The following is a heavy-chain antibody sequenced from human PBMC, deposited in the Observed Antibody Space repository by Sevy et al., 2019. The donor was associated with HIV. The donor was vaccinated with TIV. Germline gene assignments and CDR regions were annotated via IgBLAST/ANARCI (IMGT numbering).Heavy chain of an antibody. Sequence: SETLSLTCAVHDGSFSGYYWNWIRQLPGKGLEWIGYIYHTGNTYYNPSLKSRITISLDRSKNQFSLRLSSVTAADTAVYFCARDGGTMTTPGSFDIWGQGTMVTVSS. D-gene: IGHD4-17*01. CDR1: DGSFSGYY. CDR3: ARDGGTMTTPGSFDI. V-gene: IGHV4-34*10. J-gene: IGHJ3*02. CDR2: IYHTGNT.